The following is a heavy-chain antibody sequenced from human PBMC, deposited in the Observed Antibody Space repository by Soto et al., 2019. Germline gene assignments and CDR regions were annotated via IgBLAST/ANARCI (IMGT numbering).Heavy chain of an antibody. Sequence: EVQLLESGGGLVQPGGSLRLSCAASGFTLSSYAMSWVRQAPGKGLEWVSAISGGGGSTYNADSVKGRFTISRDNSKNTLYLQMNSLRAGDTAVYYCARPNLYCSSTSCYDYWGQGTLVTVSS. D-gene: IGHD2-2*01. CDR3: ARPNLYCSSTSCYDY. J-gene: IGHJ4*02. V-gene: IGHV3-23*01. CDR2: ISGGGGST. CDR1: GFTLSSYA.